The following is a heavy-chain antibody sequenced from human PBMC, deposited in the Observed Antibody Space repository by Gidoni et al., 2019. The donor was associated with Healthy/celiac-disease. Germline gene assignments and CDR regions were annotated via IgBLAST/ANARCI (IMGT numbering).Heavy chain of an antibody. D-gene: IGHD6-19*01. CDR3: ARAPYSSGWYVSYYYYGMDV. CDR1: GGTFSSYA. Sequence: QVQLVQSGAEVKKPGSSVKVSCKASGGTFSSYAISWVRQAPGQGLEWMGGIIPIFGTANYAQKFQGRVTITADESTSTAYMELSSLRSEDTAVYYCARAPYSSGWYVSYYYYGMDVWGQGTTVTVSS. V-gene: IGHV1-69*01. J-gene: IGHJ6*02. CDR2: IIPIFGTA.